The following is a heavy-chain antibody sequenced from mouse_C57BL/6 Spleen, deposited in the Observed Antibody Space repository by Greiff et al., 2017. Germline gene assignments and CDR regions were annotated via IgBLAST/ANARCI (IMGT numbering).Heavy chain of an antibody. Sequence: VQGVESGAELARPGASVKLSCKASGYTFTSYGISWVKQRTGQGLEWIGEIYPRSGNTYYNEKFKGKATLTADKSSSTAYMELRSLTSEDSAVYFCARGGVYDGHEDYFDYWGQGTTLTVSS. CDR3: ARGGVYDGHEDYFDY. CDR2: IYPRSGNT. V-gene: IGHV1-81*01. J-gene: IGHJ2*01. D-gene: IGHD2-3*01. CDR1: GYTFTSYG.